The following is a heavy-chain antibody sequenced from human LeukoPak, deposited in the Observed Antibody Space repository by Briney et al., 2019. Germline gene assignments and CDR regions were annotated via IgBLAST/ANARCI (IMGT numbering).Heavy chain of an antibody. CDR2: ISASGGSR. CDR3: AQDRGATVTTFAH. Sequence: GGSLRLSCAASGFTFSLYVMSWVRQAPGRGLEWVSGISASGGSRYYADSVKGRFTISRDNSRNTVFLQVDSLRGDDTAVYYCAQDRGATVTTFAHWGLGTLVTVSS. D-gene: IGHD4-17*01. V-gene: IGHV3-23*01. CDR1: GFTFSLYV. J-gene: IGHJ4*02.